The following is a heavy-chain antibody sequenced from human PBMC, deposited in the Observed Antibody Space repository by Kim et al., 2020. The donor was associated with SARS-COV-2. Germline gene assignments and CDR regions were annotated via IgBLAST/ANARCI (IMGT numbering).Heavy chain of an antibody. CDR3: ARAPLLWVNWFDP. D-gene: IGHD3-10*01. V-gene: IGHV1-69*01. J-gene: IGHJ5*02. Sequence: YAQKFQGRVTSTADESTSTAYMELSSLRSEDTAVYYCARAPLLWVNWFDPWGQGTLVTVSS.